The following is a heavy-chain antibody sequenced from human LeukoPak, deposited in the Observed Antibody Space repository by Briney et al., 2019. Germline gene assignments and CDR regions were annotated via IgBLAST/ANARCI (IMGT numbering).Heavy chain of an antibody. CDR2: IWSDGGNI. J-gene: IGHJ4*02. V-gene: IGHV3-33*01. CDR3: ASAYDSSGYSRLDY. CDR1: GFTFSRYG. Sequence: PGGSLRLSCAPSGFTFSRYGMHGVRQAPGKGLEWVAFIWSDGGNIYYADSVKGRFTISRANSKNTLYLQLNSLSAEDTAVYYCASAYDSSGYSRLDYWGQGTLVTVSS. D-gene: IGHD3-22*01.